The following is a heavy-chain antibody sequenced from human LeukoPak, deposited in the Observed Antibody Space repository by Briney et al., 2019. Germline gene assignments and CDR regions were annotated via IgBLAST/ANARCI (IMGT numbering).Heavy chain of an antibody. CDR3: ARDLAVTRIYYYYYMDV. CDR2: IKHDGSEK. Sequence: GGSLRLSCAASGFTFSSYLMSWVRQAPGKGLEWVANIKHDGSEKYYVDSVKGRFTISRDNAKNSLYLQMNSLRAEDTAVYYCARDLAVTRIYYYYYMDVWGKGTTVTVSS. J-gene: IGHJ6*03. D-gene: IGHD4-17*01. CDR1: GFTFSSYL. V-gene: IGHV3-7*03.